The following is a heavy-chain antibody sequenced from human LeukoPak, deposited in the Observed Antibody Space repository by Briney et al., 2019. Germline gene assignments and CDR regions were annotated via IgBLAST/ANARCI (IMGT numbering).Heavy chain of an antibody. D-gene: IGHD1-26*01. CDR2: IIPIFGTA. Sequence: SVKVSCKASGGTFSSYAISWVRQAPGQGLEWMGGIIPIFGTANYAQKFQGRVTITADKSTSTAYMELSSLRSEDTAVYYCARITQIVGATLGAFDIWGQGTMVTVSS. CDR3: ARITQIVGATLGAFDI. V-gene: IGHV1-69*06. J-gene: IGHJ3*02. CDR1: GGTFSSYA.